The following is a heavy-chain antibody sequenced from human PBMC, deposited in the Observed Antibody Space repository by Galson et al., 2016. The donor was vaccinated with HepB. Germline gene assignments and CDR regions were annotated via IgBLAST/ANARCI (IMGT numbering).Heavy chain of an antibody. Sequence: SLRLSCAASGFTFTSYSMNWVRQAPGKGLEWISYIDSSSSLIYYADSVQGRFTISRDNAKNSLYLQMNSLRDEDTAVYYCARGHPESYYDSSGYYYVVSPKYGMDVWGQGTTVTVSS. CDR3: ARGHPESYYDSSGYYYVVSPKYGMDV. J-gene: IGHJ6*02. V-gene: IGHV3-48*02. CDR1: GFTFTSYS. CDR2: IDSSSSLI. D-gene: IGHD3-22*01.